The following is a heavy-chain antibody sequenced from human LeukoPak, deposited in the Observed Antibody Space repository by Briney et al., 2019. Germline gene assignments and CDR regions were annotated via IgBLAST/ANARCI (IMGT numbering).Heavy chain of an antibody. CDR1: GFTLSSYS. D-gene: IGHD4-23*01. CDR2: ISSSSSYI. V-gene: IGHV3-21*01. J-gene: IGHJ4*02. CDR3: AREDYGGNSLSLDY. Sequence: GGSLRLSCAASGFTLSSYSMNWVRQAPGKGLEWVSSISSSSSYIYYADSVKGRFTISRDNAKNSLYLQMNSLRAEDTAVYYCAREDYGGNSLSLDYWGQGTLVTVSS.